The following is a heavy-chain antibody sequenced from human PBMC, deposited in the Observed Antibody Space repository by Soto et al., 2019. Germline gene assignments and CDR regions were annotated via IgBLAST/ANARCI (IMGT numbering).Heavy chain of an antibody. V-gene: IGHV3-73*01. Sequence: PGGSLRLSCAASGFTLSGSAMHWVRQASGKGLEWVGRIRSKLNSYATAYAASVKGRFTISRDDSKNTAYLQMNSLKTEDTAVYYCTRPGYNNGWVDYWGQGTLVTVS. CDR3: TRPGYNNGWVDY. D-gene: IGHD6-19*01. CDR1: GFTLSGSA. J-gene: IGHJ4*02. CDR2: IRSKLNSYAT.